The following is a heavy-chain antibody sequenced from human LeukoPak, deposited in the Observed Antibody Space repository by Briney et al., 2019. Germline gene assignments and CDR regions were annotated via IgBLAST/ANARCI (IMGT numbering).Heavy chain of an antibody. Sequence: PGGSLRLSCAASGFTFSSYAMHWVRQAPGKGLEWVAVISYDGSNKYYADSVKGRFTISRDNSKNTLYLQMNSLRAEDTAVYYCARNEGYCSSSSCYTPGYWGQGSLVTVSS. D-gene: IGHD2-2*02. CDR1: GFTFSSYA. CDR3: ARNEGYCSSSSCYTPGY. V-gene: IGHV3-30-3*01. CDR2: ISYDGSNK. J-gene: IGHJ4*02.